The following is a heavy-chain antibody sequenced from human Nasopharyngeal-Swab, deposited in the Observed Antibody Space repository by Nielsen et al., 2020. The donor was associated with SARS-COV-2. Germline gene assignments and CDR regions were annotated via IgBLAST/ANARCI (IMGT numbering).Heavy chain of an antibody. V-gene: IGHV3-48*03. J-gene: IGHJ3*02. D-gene: IGHD5-12*01. CDR2: ISTTTATI. Sequence: GESLKISCAASGLGFSNYEMNWVRQAPGKGLEWISYISTTTATIYCADSVKGRFTISRDNAKNSLYLQMNSLRAEDTAVYYCAREVPYSGHDDAFDIWGQGTMVTVSS. CDR3: AREVPYSGHDDAFDI. CDR1: GLGFSNYE.